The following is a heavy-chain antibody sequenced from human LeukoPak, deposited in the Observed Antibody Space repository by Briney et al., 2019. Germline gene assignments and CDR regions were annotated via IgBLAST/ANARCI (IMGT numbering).Heavy chain of an antibody. CDR3: ATDTAMVSAFDI. CDR2: ISSSGSTI. Sequence: GSLRLSCAASGFTFSDYYMSWIRQAPGKGLEWVSYISSSGSTIYYADSVKGRFTISRDNAKNSLYLQMNSLRAEDTAVYYCATDTAMVSAFDIWGQGTMVTVSS. J-gene: IGHJ3*02. CDR1: GFTFSDYY. D-gene: IGHD5-18*01. V-gene: IGHV3-11*01.